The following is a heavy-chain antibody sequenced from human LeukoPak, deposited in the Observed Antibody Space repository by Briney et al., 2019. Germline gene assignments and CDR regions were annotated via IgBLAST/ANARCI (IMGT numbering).Heavy chain of an antibody. D-gene: IGHD1-7*01. CDR3: AKDAVNYYQRFFDY. Sequence: PGGSLRLSCAASGFTFSTYAMHWVRQAPGKGLEWLALIWYDGSNKYYADSVKGRFTISRDICKNTLYLQMNSLRAEDTAVYYCAKDAVNYYQRFFDYSGQGTLVTVFS. V-gene: IGHV3-33*06. CDR1: GFTFSTYA. CDR2: IWYDGSNK. J-gene: IGHJ4*02.